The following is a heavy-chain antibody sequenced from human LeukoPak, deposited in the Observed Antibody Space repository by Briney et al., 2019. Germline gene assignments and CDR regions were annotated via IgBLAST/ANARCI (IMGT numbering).Heavy chain of an antibody. J-gene: IGHJ4*02. CDR3: ARDWVYKIDY. CDR1: GFTFSSYW. D-gene: IGHD5-24*01. V-gene: IGHV3-7*01. Sequence: GGSLRFSCAASGFTFSSYWMSWVRQAPGKGLEWVANINKDGGEKYYVDSVKGRFTISRENAKNSLYLQMNSLRAEDTAVYYCARDWVYKIDYWGRGTLVTVSS. CDR2: INKDGGEK.